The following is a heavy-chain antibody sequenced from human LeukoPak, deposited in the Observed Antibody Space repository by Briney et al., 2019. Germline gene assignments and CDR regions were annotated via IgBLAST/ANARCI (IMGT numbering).Heavy chain of an antibody. CDR2: IWYDGSNK. V-gene: IGHV3-33*01. D-gene: IGHD6-19*01. CDR1: GFTFSSYG. Sequence: GGSLRLSCAASGFTFSSYGMHWVRQAPGKGLEWMAVIWYDGSNKYYADSVKGRFTISRDNSKNTLYLQMNSLRAEDTAVYCCARDSLGTSSGWFDPWGQGTLVTVSS. CDR3: ARDSLGTSSGWFDP. J-gene: IGHJ5*02.